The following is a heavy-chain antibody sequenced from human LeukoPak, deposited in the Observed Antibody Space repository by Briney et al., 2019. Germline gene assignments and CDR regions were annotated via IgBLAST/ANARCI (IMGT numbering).Heavy chain of an antibody. CDR3: ARSTVGVSYYYGMDV. V-gene: IGHV4-59*08. Sequence: SETLSLTCTVSGGSISSYYWSWIRRPPGKGLEWIGYIYYSGSTNYNPSLKSRVTISVDTSKNQFSLKLSSVTAADTAVYYCARSTVGVSYYYGMDVLGQGTTVTVSS. CDR1: GGSISSYY. D-gene: IGHD2-21*01. CDR2: IYYSGST. J-gene: IGHJ6*02.